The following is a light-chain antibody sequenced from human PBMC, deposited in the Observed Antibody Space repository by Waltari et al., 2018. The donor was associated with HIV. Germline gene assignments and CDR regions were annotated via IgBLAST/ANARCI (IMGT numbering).Light chain of an antibody. V-gene: IGLV1-44*01. CDR3: ATFDDRPDGPV. Sequence: QSVLTQPPSASGTPGQSVTISCSGTSINIGSNSVHWYPQLPGPAPKLLFYTNNQRPPGVPALLSRSKSATSDSLAIIRLQSEDEADYYCATFDDRPDGPVFGGGTKLTVL. J-gene: IGLJ3*02. CDR2: TNN. CDR1: SINIGSNS.